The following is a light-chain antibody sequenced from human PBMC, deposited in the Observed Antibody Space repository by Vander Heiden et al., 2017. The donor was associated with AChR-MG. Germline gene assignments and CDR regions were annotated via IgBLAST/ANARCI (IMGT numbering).Light chain of an antibody. CDR2: AAS. CDR3: LQSNRTPCT. Sequence: DIQMTQSPSPPSASVGDRLTIPSRACKSIRNYLNWYQKKPGKAPKVLISAASNLQSGVPARFSGGGSGTDFTLTISSLQPEDIAAYYCLQSNRTPCTFGRGTKVDI. V-gene: IGKV1-39*01. J-gene: IGKJ3*01. CDR1: KSIRNY.